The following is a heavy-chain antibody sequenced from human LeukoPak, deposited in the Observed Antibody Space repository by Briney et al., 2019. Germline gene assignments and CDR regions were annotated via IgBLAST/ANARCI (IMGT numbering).Heavy chain of an antibody. CDR2: IWYDGSNK. D-gene: IGHD6-13*01. CDR3: AKDQAAAGTRGDAFDI. J-gene: IGHJ3*02. Sequence: PGGSLRLSCAESGFTFSSYGMHWVRQAPGKGLEWVAVIWYDGSNKYYADSVKGRFTISRDNSKNTLYLQMNSLRAEDTAVYYCAKDQAAAGTRGDAFDIWGQGTMVTVSS. CDR1: GFTFSSYG. V-gene: IGHV3-33*06.